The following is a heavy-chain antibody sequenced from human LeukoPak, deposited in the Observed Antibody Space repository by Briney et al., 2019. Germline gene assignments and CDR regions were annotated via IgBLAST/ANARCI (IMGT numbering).Heavy chain of an antibody. CDR1: GFTFSNYA. V-gene: IGHV3-23*01. D-gene: IGHD3-3*01. CDR2: ISGSGGST. J-gene: IGHJ4*02. CDR3: AKTYYDFWSGYSIITGPFDY. Sequence: GGSLRLSCAVSGFTFSNYAMSWVRQAPGKGLEWVSTISGSGGSTFYADSVKGRFTISRDNSKNTLYLRMNSLRAEDTAVYYCAKTYYDFWSGYSIITGPFDYWGQGTLVTVSS.